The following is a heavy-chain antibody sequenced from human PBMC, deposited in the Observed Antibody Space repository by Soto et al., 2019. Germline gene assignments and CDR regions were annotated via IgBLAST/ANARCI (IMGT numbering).Heavy chain of an antibody. CDR1: GYTFTSYA. CDR3: AREYCGGDCYSAARYGMAV. D-gene: IGHD2-21*02. J-gene: IGHJ6*02. V-gene: IGHV1-3*01. Sequence: QVQLVQSGAEVKKPGASVKVSCKASGYTFTSYAMHWVRQAPGQRLEWMGWINAGNGNTKYSQKFQGRVTITRDTSESTAYMELSSLRSEDTAVYYCAREYCGGDCYSAARYGMAVWGQGTTVTVSS. CDR2: INAGNGNT.